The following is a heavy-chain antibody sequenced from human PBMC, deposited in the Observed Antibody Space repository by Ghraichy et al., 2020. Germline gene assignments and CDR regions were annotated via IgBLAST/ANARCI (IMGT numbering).Heavy chain of an antibody. V-gene: IGHV3-53*01. J-gene: IGHJ4*02. Sequence: GGSLRLSCAASGFTVSSNYMSWVRQAPGKGLEWVSVIYSGGSTYYADSVKGRFTISRDNSKNTLYLQMNSLRAEDTAVYYCARSRSGIAIDYWGQGTLVTVSS. CDR1: GFTVSSNY. CDR2: IYSGGST. CDR3: ARSRSGIAIDY. D-gene: IGHD6-19*01.